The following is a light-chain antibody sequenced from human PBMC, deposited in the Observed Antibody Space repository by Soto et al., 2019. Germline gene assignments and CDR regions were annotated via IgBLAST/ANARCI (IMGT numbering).Light chain of an antibody. J-gene: IGKJ4*01. CDR3: QQYCRSPLT. Sequence: EIVLTQSPGTLSLSPGERATLSCRASQSVSSSFLAWYQQKPGQAPRLLIYGASSRATGIPDRFSGSGSGTPFTLTISRLEPEDVAVYYFQQYCRSPLTFGGGTKVEI. CDR1: QSVSSSF. V-gene: IGKV3-20*01. CDR2: GAS.